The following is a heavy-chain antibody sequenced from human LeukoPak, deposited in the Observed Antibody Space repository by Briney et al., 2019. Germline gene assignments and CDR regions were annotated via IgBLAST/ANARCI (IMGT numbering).Heavy chain of an antibody. CDR3: ATDMGVVGVLGAFDI. CDR1: GYTLSELS. D-gene: IGHD3-3*01. J-gene: IGHJ3*02. V-gene: IGHV1-24*01. CDR2: FDPEDDER. Sequence: AASVKVSCKVSGYTLSELSMHWVRHAPGKGLEWMGGFDPEDDERLYVKKFQGRVSMTEDTSTDTAYMELSSLTSEDTAVYYCATDMGVVGVLGAFDIWGQGTMVTVSS.